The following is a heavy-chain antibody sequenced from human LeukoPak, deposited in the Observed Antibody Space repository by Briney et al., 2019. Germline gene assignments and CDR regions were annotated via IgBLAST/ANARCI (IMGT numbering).Heavy chain of an antibody. CDR3: ARDGSSGWYSPYYYYYGMDV. CDR2: ISSSGSTI. J-gene: IGHJ6*02. Sequence: GGSLRLSCAASGFTFSSYEKNWVRQAPGKGLEWVSYISSSGSTIYYADSVKGRFTISRDNAKNSLYLQMNSLRAEDTAVYYCARDGSSGWYSPYYYYYGMDVWGQGTTVTVSS. D-gene: IGHD6-19*01. CDR1: GFTFSSYE. V-gene: IGHV3-48*03.